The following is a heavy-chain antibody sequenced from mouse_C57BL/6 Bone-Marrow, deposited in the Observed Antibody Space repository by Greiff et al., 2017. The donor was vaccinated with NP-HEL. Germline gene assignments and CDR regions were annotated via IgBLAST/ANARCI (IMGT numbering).Heavy chain of an antibody. V-gene: IGHV5S21*01. CDR1: GFTFSSYA. CDR2: ISSGGDYI. Sequence: EVKVEESGEGLVKPGGSLKLSCAASGFTFSSYAMSWVRQTPEKRLEWVAYISSGGDYIYYADTVKGRFTISRDNARNTLYLQMSSLKSEDTAVYYCTRGRGYAMDYWGQGTSVTVSS. CDR3: TRGRGYAMDY. J-gene: IGHJ4*01.